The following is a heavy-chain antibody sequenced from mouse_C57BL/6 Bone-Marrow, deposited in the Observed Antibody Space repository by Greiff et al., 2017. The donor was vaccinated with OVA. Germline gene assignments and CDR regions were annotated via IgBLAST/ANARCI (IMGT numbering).Heavy chain of an antibody. J-gene: IGHJ3*01. Sequence: EVKVVESGGGLAKPGGSLKLSCAASGFTFSDYGMHWVRQAPEKGLEWVAYISSGSSTIYYADTVKGRFTISRDNAKNTLFLQMTSLRSEDTAMYYCARGDGYYWFAYWGQGTLVTVSA. CDR1: GFTFSDYG. CDR2: ISSGSSTI. D-gene: IGHD2-3*01. CDR3: ARGDGYYWFAY. V-gene: IGHV5-17*01.